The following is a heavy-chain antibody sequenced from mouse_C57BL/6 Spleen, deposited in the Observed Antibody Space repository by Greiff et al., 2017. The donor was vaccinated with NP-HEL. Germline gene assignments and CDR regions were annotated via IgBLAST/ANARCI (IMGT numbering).Heavy chain of an antibody. CDR1: GFSLSTSNMG. CDR2: IWWNDDK. V-gene: IGHV8-5*01. CDR3: ARTGLYYGNYLWYYDV. J-gene: IGHJ1*03. D-gene: IGHD2-1*01. Sequence: QVTLKESGPGILQPSQTLSLSCSFSGFSLSTSNMGLGWIRQPSGKGLVWLAHIWWNDDKYYNPSLKSRLTNSKDTSNNQVFLKITSVYTADTTTYYCARTGLYYGNYLWYYDVWGTGTTVTVSS.